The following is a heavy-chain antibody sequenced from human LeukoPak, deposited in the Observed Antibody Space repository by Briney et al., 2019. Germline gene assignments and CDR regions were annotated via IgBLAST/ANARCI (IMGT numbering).Heavy chain of an antibody. CDR3: ARINVPPPVGSKELRYFDWQYYFDY. CDR2: MNPNSGNT. Sequence: ASVKVSCKASGYTFTSYDINWVRQATGQGLEWMGWMNPNSGNTGYAQKFQGRVTMTRNTSIGTAYMELSSLRSEDTAVYYCARINVPPPVGSKELRYFDWQYYFDYWGQGTLVTVSS. J-gene: IGHJ4*02. D-gene: IGHD3-9*01. CDR1: GYTFTSYD. V-gene: IGHV1-8*01.